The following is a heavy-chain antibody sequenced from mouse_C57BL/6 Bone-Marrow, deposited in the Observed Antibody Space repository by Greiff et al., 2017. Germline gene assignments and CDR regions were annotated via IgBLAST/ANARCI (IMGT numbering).Heavy chain of an antibody. V-gene: IGHV5-4*03. D-gene: IGHD1-1*01. J-gene: IGHJ3*01. CDR2: ISDGGSYT. CDR3: ARGRVYYGSSFWFAY. CDR1: GFTFSSYA. Sequence: EVMLVESGGGLVKPGGSLKLSCAASGFTFSSYAMSWVRQTPEKRLEWVATISDGGSYTYYPDNVKGRFTISRDNAKNNLYLQMSHLKSEDTAMYYCARGRVYYGSSFWFAYWGQGTLVTVSA.